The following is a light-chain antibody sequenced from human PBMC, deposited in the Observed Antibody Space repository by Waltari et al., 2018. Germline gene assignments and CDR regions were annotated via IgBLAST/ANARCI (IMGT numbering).Light chain of an antibody. CDR2: DAS. CDR1: QSVSSY. Sequence: EIVLTQSPATLSLSPGDIATLSCRASQSVSSYLAWYQQKPGQAPRLLIYDASNRATGIPARFSGSGSGTDFTLTISSLEPEDFAVYYCQQRSNWPLTFGGGTKVEIK. J-gene: IGKJ4*01. CDR3: QQRSNWPLT. V-gene: IGKV3-11*01.